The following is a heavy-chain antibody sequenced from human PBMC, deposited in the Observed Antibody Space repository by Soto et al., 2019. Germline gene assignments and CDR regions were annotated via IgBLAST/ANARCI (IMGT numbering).Heavy chain of an antibody. V-gene: IGHV3-74*01. Sequence: EVQLVESGGDLVQPGGSLRLSCAASGFTFSTYWMHWVRQAPGKGPVWISRIKNDGTMTFYADSVKGRFTISRDNAKNTLYLQMNSLRAEDTAVYYCAKSDWFDPWGLGTLVTVSS. J-gene: IGHJ5*02. CDR1: GFTFSTYW. CDR2: IKNDGTMT. CDR3: AKSDWFDP.